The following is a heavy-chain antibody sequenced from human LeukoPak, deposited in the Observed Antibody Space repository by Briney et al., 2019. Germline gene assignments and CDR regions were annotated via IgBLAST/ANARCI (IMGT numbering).Heavy chain of an antibody. J-gene: IGHJ3*02. CDR1: GFTFSSYA. CDR2: ISYDGSNK. D-gene: IGHD2-8*02. CDR3: ARDLGTDDAFDI. Sequence: PGGSLRLSCAASGFTFSSYAMHWVRQAPGKGLEWVAVISYDGSNKYYADSVKGRFTISRDNSKNTLYLQMNSLRAEDTAVYYCARDLGTDDAFDIWGQGTMVTVSS. V-gene: IGHV3-30-3*01.